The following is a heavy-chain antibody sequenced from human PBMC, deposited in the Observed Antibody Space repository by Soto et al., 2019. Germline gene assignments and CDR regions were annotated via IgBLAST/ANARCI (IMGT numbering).Heavy chain of an antibody. Sequence: GGSLRLSCAASGFTFSNAWMNWVRQAPGKGLEWVGRIKSKTDGGTTDYAAPVKGRFTISRDDSKNTLYLQMNSLKTEDTAVYYCTTSCGGDCYSSPLGLVLFDYWGQGTLVTVSS. J-gene: IGHJ4*02. CDR3: TTSCGGDCYSSPLGLVLFDY. D-gene: IGHD2-21*02. CDR1: GFTFSNAW. CDR2: IKSKTDGGTT. V-gene: IGHV3-15*07.